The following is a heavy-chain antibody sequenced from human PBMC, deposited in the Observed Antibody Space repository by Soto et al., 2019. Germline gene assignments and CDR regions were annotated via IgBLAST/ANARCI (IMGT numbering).Heavy chain of an antibody. J-gene: IGHJ4*02. D-gene: IGHD6-13*01. V-gene: IGHV1-69*01. CDR3: ARDSGAKLSSS. CDR1: GGTVSSYR. CDR2: IVPIYRTA. Sequence: QVQLVQSGAEVKKPGSSVKVSCKASGGTVSSYRINWVRQAPGQGLEWVGGIVPIYRTADYAQKFQGRVTITADESARTVYMELRSLKSRDTAVYYCARDSGAKLSSSWGQGTLVTVSS.